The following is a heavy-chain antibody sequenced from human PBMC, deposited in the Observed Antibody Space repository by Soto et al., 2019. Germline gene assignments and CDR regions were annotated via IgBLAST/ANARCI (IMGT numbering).Heavy chain of an antibody. CDR1: GYTFTSYD. V-gene: IGHV1-8*01. CDR2: MNPNSGNT. D-gene: IGHD1-26*01. J-gene: IGHJ4*02. CDR3: ARGPPDSGSYYPLDY. Sequence: ASVKVSCKASGYTFTSYDTNWVRQATGQGLEWMGWMNPNSGNTGYAQKFQGRVTMTRNTSISTAYVELSSLRSEDTAVYCCARGPPDSGSYYPLDYWGQGTLVTVSS.